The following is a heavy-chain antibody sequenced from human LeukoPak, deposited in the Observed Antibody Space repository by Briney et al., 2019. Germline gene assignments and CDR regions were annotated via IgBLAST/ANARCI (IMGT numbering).Heavy chain of an antibody. CDR2: ISYDGSNK. CDR1: GFTFSSYG. J-gene: IGHJ4*02. D-gene: IGHD2-2*02. Sequence: GGSLRLSCAASGFTFSSYGMHWVRQAPGKGLEWVAVISYDGSNKYYADSVKGRFTISRDNSKNTLYLQMNSLRAEDTAVYYCAKLPREVPAAIQGDYWGQGTLVTVSS. CDR3: AKLPREVPAAIQGDY. V-gene: IGHV3-30*18.